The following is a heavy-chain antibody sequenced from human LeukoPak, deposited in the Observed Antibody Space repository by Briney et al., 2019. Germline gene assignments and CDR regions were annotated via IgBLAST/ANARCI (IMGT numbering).Heavy chain of an antibody. CDR1: GGSISSYY. J-gene: IGHJ5*02. CDR2: IYCSGST. Sequence: SETLSLTCTVSGGSISSYYWSWIRQPPGKGLEWIGYIYCSGSTNYNPSLKSRVTISVDTSKNQFSLKLSSVTAADTAVYYCAREEYGSGSYYRGWFDPWGQGTLATVSS. CDR3: AREEYGSGSYYRGWFDP. V-gene: IGHV4-59*01. D-gene: IGHD3-10*01.